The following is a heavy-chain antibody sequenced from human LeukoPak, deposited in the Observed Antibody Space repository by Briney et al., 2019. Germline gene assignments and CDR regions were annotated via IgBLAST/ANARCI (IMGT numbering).Heavy chain of an antibody. J-gene: IGHJ6*03. Sequence: GASVKVSCKASGYTFTSYGISWVRQAPGQGLEWMGWISTHNGNTDSAQKLQGRVTMTTDTSTSTAYMELRSLRSDDTAVYYCARTAPGTPLGGYYYYMGVWGKGTTVTVSS. V-gene: IGHV1-18*01. CDR1: GYTFTSYG. CDR2: ISTHNGNT. D-gene: IGHD1/OR15-1a*01. CDR3: ARTAPGTPLGGYYYYMGV.